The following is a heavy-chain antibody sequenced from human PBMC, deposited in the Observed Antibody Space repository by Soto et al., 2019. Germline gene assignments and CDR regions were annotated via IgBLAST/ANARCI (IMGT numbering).Heavy chain of an antibody. V-gene: IGHV5-51*01. CDR1: GYSFPDYW. J-gene: IGHJ4*02. D-gene: IGHD2-2*01. Sequence: LGESLKISCQGSGYSFPDYWIGWVRQVPGKGLEWMGIIYPDDSDAKYSPSFQGQVTMSADKSINTAYMQWSSLKALDTGMYFCARDGLSSSTSFDYWGQGTQVTVSS. CDR2: IYPDDSDA. CDR3: ARDGLSSSTSFDY.